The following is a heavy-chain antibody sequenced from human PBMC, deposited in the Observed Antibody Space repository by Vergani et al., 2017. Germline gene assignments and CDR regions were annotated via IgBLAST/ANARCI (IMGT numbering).Heavy chain of an antibody. CDR2: ISSDGGST. CDR3: AGPLETSAYYYGGFDY. J-gene: IGHJ4*02. CDR1: GFTFSNSA. Sequence: EVQLLESGGGLVQSGGSLRLSCAASGFTFSNSAVSWVRQAPGRGLAWVSTISSDGGSTYYADSVKGRFTISRDNSKNTLSLQMNSLTAEDAAIYYCAGPLETSAYYYGGFDYWGQGILVTVSS. V-gene: IGHV3-23*01. D-gene: IGHD3-22*01.